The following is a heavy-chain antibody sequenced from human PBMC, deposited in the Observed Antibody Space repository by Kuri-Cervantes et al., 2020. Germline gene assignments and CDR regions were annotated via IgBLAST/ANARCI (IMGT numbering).Heavy chain of an antibody. CDR2: IYYSGST. CDR3: AKGGGDIVVVPAAKRKNAFDI. CDR1: GGSISSSSYY. J-gene: IGHJ3*02. Sequence: SETLSLTCTVSGGSISSSSYYWGWIRQPPGKGLEWIGSIYYSGSTYYNPSLKSRVTISVDTSKNQFSLKLSSVTAADTAVYYCAKGGGDIVVVPAAKRKNAFDIWGQGTMVTVSS. D-gene: IGHD2-2*01. V-gene: IGHV4-39*07.